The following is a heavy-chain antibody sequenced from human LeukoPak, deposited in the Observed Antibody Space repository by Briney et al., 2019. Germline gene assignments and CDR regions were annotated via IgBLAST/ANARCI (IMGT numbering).Heavy chain of an antibody. CDR3: ARAALTGTTSSGFDY. CDR2: IIPIFGTA. V-gene: IGHV1-69*13. J-gene: IGHJ4*02. D-gene: IGHD1-7*01. Sequence: ASVKVSCKASGGTFSSYAISWVRQAPGQGLEWMGGIIPIFGTANYAQKFQGRVTITADESTSTAYMELSSLRSEDTAVYYCARAALTGTTSSGFDYWGQGTLVTVSS. CDR1: GGTFSSYA.